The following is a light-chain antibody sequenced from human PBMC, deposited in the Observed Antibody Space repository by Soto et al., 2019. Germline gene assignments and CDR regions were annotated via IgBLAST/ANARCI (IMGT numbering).Light chain of an antibody. V-gene: IGKV3-20*01. CDR2: DAF. Sequence: ESVLAQSPGTLSLSPGERATLSCRASQSVSSNYIAWYQQKPGQAPRLFIYDAFNRATGIPDRFSGSGSGTDFTLTISRLEPEDFAVYYCQQYGSSITFGQGTRLEIK. CDR3: QQYGSSIT. CDR1: QSVSSNY. J-gene: IGKJ5*01.